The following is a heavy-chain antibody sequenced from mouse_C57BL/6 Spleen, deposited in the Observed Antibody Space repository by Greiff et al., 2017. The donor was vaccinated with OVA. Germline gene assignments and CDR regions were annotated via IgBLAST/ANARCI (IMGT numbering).Heavy chain of an antibody. D-gene: IGHD1-1*01. CDR3: ARDRVDAMDY. CDR1: GFTFSDYY. V-gene: IGHV5-16*01. CDR2: ITYDGSST. Sequence: EVKLVESEGGLVQPGSSMKLSCTASGFTFSDYYMAWVRPVPEKGLEWVANITYDGSSTYYLDYLQSRFIISRDNAKNTLYVQMSSLKSEDTATYYCARDRVDAMDYWGQGTSVTVSS. J-gene: IGHJ4*01.